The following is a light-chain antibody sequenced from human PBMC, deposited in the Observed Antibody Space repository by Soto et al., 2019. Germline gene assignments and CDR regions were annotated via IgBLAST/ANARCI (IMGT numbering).Light chain of an antibody. J-gene: IGKJ1*01. CDR3: QQYGSSPRT. CDR2: GVS. CDR1: QSVSSY. V-gene: IGKV3-20*01. Sequence: IVLTQSPGTLSLSPGEGASVSCRASQSVSSYLAWYQQKPGQAPRLLISGVSNRATGTPDRFSGSGSGTDFTLTISRMEPEDFAVYCCQQYGSSPRTFGQGTKVDI.